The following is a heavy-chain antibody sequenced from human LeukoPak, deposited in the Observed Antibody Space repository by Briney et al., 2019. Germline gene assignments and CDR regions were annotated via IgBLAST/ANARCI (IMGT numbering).Heavy chain of an antibody. D-gene: IGHD5-24*01. CDR1: GYTFTGYY. V-gene: IGHV1-2*02. CDR2: INPDNGGT. CDR3: VGDTGDGYKWSARFDF. J-gene: IGHJ4*02. Sequence: APVKVYCKASGYTFTGYYMHWVRQAPGQGLEWMGWINPDNGGTKYAQKFQGRVTMIRDTSSSTVYMDLSSLRSDDTAIFYCVGDTGDGYKWSARFDFWGQGTLVTVSS.